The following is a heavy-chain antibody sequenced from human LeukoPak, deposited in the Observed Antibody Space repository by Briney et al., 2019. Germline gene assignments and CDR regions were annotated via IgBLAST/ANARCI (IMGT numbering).Heavy chain of an antibody. CDR3: AGSFYCTNGVCSNAHAFAI. D-gene: IGHD2-8*01. V-gene: IGHV3-23*01. CDR1: GFTFSSYD. J-gene: IGHJ3*02. Sequence: GGSLRLSCAASGFTFSSYDLSWVRQDPGKGLEWVSDIRDSGGRTFYADSVKGRFTISRDNSENTLYLQMNSLRADDTAVYYCAGSFYCTNGVCSNAHAFAIGGQGPMVTVSS. CDR2: IRDSGGRT.